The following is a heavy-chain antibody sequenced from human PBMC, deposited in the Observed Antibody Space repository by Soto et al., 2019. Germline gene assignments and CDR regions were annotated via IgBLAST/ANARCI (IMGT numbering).Heavy chain of an antibody. CDR2: IYYSGST. CDR1: GGSISSYY. CDR3: ARVPYCSGGSCYQTPDYGMDV. D-gene: IGHD2-15*01. J-gene: IGHJ6*02. V-gene: IGHV4-59*01. Sequence: SETLSLTCTVSGGSISSYYWSWIRQPPGKGLEWIGYIYYSGSTNSNPSLKSRVTISVDTSKNQFSLKLSSVTAADTAVYYCARVPYCSGGSCYQTPDYGMDVWGQGTTVTVSS.